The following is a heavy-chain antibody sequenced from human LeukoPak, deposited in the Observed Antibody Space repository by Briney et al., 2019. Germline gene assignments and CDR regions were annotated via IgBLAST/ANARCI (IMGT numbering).Heavy chain of an antibody. CDR2: IYWDDDK. CDR1: GFSLSTSGVG. J-gene: IGHJ4*02. D-gene: IGHD3-9*01. Sequence: SGPTLVKPTQTLTPTCTFSGFSLSTSGVGVGWIRQPPGKALEWLALIYWDDDKRYSPSLKSRLTITKDTSKNQVVLTMTSMDPVDTATYYCAHWGYFDWSMGFDYWGQGTLVTVSS. CDR3: AHWGYFDWSMGFDY. V-gene: IGHV2-5*02.